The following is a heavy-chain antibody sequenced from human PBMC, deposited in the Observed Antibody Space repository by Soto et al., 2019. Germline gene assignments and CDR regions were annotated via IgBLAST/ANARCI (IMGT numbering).Heavy chain of an antibody. CDR1: GGSISSGGYS. D-gene: IGHD3-10*01. Sequence: QLQLQESGSGLVKPSQTLSLTCAVSGGSISSGGYSWSWIRQPPGKGLEWIGYIYHSGSTYYNPSVQSRVTTSVDRSKNQFSLKLRSVTAADTAVYYCAAGSGLTRYSWGQGTLVSVSS. CDR3: AAGSGLTRYS. CDR2: IYHSGST. J-gene: IGHJ4*02. V-gene: IGHV4-30-2*01.